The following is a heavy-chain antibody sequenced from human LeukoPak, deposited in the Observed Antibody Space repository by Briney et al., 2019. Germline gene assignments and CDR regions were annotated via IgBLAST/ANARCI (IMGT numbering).Heavy chain of an antibody. D-gene: IGHD4-23*01. J-gene: IGHJ3*02. V-gene: IGHV3-53*01. Sequence: GGSLRLSCVASGFTVISNYMSRVRQAPCKGLEWVSVIYSGGTTYYTDSVKGRFTISRDNSKNTLYLQMNSLRAEDTGVYHCTTGPYPVIRWGDAFDIWGQGTKVTVSS. CDR3: TTGPYPVIRWGDAFDI. CDR2: IYSGGTT. CDR1: GFTVISNY.